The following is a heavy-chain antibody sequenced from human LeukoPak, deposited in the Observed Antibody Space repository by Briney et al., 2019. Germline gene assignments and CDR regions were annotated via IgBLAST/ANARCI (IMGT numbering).Heavy chain of an antibody. CDR3: AREYDSSGLKAFDI. Sequence: VASVKVSCKASGYTFTGYYMHWVRQAPGQGLEWMGWINPTSGGANYAQEFQGRVTITRDTSITTAYMELSRLRSDDTALYYCAREYDSSGLKAFDIWGQGTMVTVSS. CDR2: INPTSGGA. J-gene: IGHJ3*02. V-gene: IGHV1-2*02. D-gene: IGHD3-22*01. CDR1: GYTFTGYY.